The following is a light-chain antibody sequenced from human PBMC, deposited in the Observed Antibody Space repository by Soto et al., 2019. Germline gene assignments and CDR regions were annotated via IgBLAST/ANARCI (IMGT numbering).Light chain of an antibody. J-gene: IGKJ1*01. CDR2: DAS. CDR3: QQYNSYAPWT. Sequence: DIQMTQSPSTLFASVGDRVTITCRASQTVTNWLAWYQQKPGKAPKLLIFDASSLQSGVPSRFSGSGSGTDFTLTINSLHPDDFATYYCQQYNSYAPWTFGQGTKVDIK. V-gene: IGKV1-5*01. CDR1: QTVTNW.